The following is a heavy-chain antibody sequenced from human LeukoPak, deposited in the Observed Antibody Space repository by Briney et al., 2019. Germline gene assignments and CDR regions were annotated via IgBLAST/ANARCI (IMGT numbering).Heavy chain of an antibody. CDR2: IHYSGST. CDR3: ARLVWLGESPGSWFDS. CDR1: GCSITSHF. D-gene: IGHD3-10*01. J-gene: IGHJ5*01. V-gene: IGHV4-59*11. Sequence: SETVSLTCTASGCSITSHFWSWIRQPPGKGLEWIGYIHYSGSTNYNPSLKSRVTISPDTSKNQLFLKLNSVTAADTAVYYCARLVWLGESPGSWFDSWGQGTLVTVSS.